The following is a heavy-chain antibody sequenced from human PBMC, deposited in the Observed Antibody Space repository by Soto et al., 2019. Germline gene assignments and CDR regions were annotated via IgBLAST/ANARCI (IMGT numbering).Heavy chain of an antibody. V-gene: IGHV3-73*01. CDR2: IRSRANSYAT. J-gene: IGHJ4*02. CDR1: GFIFSGSA. D-gene: IGHD1-7*01. Sequence: HPGGSLRLSCAASGFIFSGSAMHWVRQASGKGLEWVGRIRSRANSYATAYAASVKGRFTISRDDSKNTAYLQMNSLKTEDTAVYYCTNLGALTVTTYYFDDWGQGTPDNVSS. CDR3: TNLGALTVTTYYFDD.